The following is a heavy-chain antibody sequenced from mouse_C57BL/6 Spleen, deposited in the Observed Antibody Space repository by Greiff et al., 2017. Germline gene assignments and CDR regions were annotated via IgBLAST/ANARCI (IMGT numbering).Heavy chain of an antibody. V-gene: IGHV1-52*01. Sequence: QVQLQQPGAELVRPGSSVKLSCKASGYTFTSYWMHWVKQRPIQGLEWIGNIDPSDSETHYNQKFKDKATLTVDKSSSTAYMQLSSLTSEGSAVYYCARFGGYAPFAYWGQGTLVTVSA. CDR3: ARFGGYAPFAY. D-gene: IGHD2-2*01. CDR2: IDPSDSET. J-gene: IGHJ3*01. CDR1: GYTFTSYW.